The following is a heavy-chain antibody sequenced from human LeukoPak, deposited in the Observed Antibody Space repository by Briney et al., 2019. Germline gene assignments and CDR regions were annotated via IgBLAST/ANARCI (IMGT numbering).Heavy chain of an antibody. Sequence: SQTLSLTCAVAGGSISSGAYAGSGIRQSSGKGLEWIGNIYQSGTTIYNPSLKSRVTISLDSSKTQFSLRLSSVTAADTAVHYCARGVNMAFDVWGQGTMVTVS. D-gene: IGHD2/OR15-2a*01. CDR3: ARGVNMAFDV. J-gene: IGHJ3*01. CDR1: GGSISSGAYA. CDR2: IYQSGTT. V-gene: IGHV4-30-2*06.